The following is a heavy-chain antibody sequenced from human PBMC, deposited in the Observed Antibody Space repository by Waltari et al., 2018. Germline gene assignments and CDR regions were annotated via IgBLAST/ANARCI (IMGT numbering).Heavy chain of an antibody. V-gene: IGHV4-34*01. CDR3: ARRQSYDFWSGYYTGTGFDP. CDR2: INHSGST. J-gene: IGHJ5*02. Sequence: QVQLQQWGAGLLKPSETLSLTCAVYGGSFSGYYWSWIRQPPRKGLEWIGEINHSGSTNYNPSLKSRVTISVDTSKNQFSLKLSSVTAADTAVYYCARRQSYDFWSGYYTGTGFDPWGQGTLVTVSS. CDR1: GGSFSGYY. D-gene: IGHD3-3*01.